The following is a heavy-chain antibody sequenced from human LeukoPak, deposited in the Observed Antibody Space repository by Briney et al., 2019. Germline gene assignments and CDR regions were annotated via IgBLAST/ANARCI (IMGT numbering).Heavy chain of an antibody. J-gene: IGHJ3*02. Sequence: GGSLRLSCAASGFTFSSYAMNWVRQAPGKGLEWVSAISGSGGSTYYADSVKGRFTISRDNSKNTLYLQMNSLRAEDTAVYYCARVGGVIGDAFDIWGQGTMVTVSS. V-gene: IGHV3-23*01. CDR3: ARVGGVIGDAFDI. CDR1: GFTFSSYA. D-gene: IGHD3-16*01. CDR2: ISGSGGST.